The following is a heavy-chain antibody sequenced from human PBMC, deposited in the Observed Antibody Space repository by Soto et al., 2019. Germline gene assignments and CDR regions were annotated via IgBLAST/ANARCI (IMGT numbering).Heavy chain of an antibody. CDR2: MNPGSGDT. Sequence: ASVKVSCKASGYTFTSYYMHWVLQATGQGLEWMGWMNPGSGDTGYAQKFQGRVTMTRDISIATAYMELSSLRSDDTAIYYCARMATFGSLNWFDPWGQGTLVTVSS. J-gene: IGHJ5*02. CDR1: GYTFTSYY. V-gene: IGHV1-8*02. D-gene: IGHD3-16*01. CDR3: ARMATFGSLNWFDP.